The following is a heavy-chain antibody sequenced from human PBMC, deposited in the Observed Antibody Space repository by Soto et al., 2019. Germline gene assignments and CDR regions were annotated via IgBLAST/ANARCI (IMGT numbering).Heavy chain of an antibody. Sequence: ASVKVSCKASGYTFTGYYMHWVRQAPGQGLEWMGWINPNSGGTNYAQKFQGRVTMTGDTSISTAYMELSRLRSDDTAVYYCARGGHRQRFLEWLPSVWGQGTLVTVS. CDR3: ARGGHRQRFLEWLPSV. V-gene: IGHV1-2*02. CDR1: GYTFTGYY. D-gene: IGHD3-3*01. J-gene: IGHJ4*02. CDR2: INPNSGGT.